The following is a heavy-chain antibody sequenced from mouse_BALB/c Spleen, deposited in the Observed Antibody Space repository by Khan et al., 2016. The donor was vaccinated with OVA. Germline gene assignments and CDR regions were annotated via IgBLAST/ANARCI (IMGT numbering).Heavy chain of an antibody. D-gene: IGHD2-2*01. CDR3: ARGGYDVGCAY. CDR2: FHPYNDDT. CDR1: GYTFTTYP. J-gene: IGHJ3*01. V-gene: IGHV1-47*01. Sequence: QVQLKESGAELVKPGASVKMSCKAFGYTFTTYPIEWMKQNHGKSLEWIGNFHPYNDDTKYNEKFKGKAKLTVEKSSNTVYLELSRLTSDDSAVYYCARGGYDVGCAYWGQGTLVTVSA.